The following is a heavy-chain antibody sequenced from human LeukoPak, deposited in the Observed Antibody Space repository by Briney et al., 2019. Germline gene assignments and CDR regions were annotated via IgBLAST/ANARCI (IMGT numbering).Heavy chain of an antibody. D-gene: IGHD6-19*01. J-gene: IGHJ4*02. CDR2: INSDGSST. Sequence: GGSQRLSCAASGFTFSSYWMHWVRQAPGKGLVWVSRINSDGSSTSYADSVKGRFTISRDNAKNTLYLQMNSLRAEDTAVYHCARDSYSSGAHLDYWGQGTLVTVSS. V-gene: IGHV3-74*01. CDR3: ARDSYSSGAHLDY. CDR1: GFTFSSYW.